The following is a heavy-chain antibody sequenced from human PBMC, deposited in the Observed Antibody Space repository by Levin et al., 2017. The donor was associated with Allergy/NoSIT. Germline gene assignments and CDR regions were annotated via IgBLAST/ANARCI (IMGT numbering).Heavy chain of an antibody. J-gene: IGHJ1*01. CDR1: GFTFKNYA. D-gene: IGHD3-3*01. CDR2: ISGSGGNT. Sequence: RGESLKISCAASGFTFKNYAMSWVRQAPGKGLEWVSGISGSGGNTYYTDSVKGRFTISRENSKNTLYLQMNSLRVEDTGIYYCTRDRESGRTLTEYFQHWGQGTLVTVSS. V-gene: IGHV3-23*01. CDR3: TRDRESGRTLTEYFQH.